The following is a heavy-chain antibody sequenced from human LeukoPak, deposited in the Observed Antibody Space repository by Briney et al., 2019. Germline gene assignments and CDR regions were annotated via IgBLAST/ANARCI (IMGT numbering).Heavy chain of an antibody. CDR2: IIPILGIA. CDR3: ARDLSYYDSSGPYGMDV. J-gene: IGHJ6*02. CDR1: GGTFSSYA. V-gene: IGHV1-69*04. D-gene: IGHD3-22*01. Sequence: SVKVSCKASGGTFSSYAISWVRQAPGQGLEWMGRIIPILGIANYAQKFQGRVTITADKSTSTAYMELSSLRSEDTAVYYCARDLSYYDSSGPYGMDVWGQGTTVTVSS.